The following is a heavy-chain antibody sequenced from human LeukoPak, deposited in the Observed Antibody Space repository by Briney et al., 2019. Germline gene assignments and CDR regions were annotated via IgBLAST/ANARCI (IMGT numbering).Heavy chain of an antibody. CDR1: GYTLTELS. J-gene: IGHJ5*02. V-gene: IGHV1-24*01. Sequence: ASVKVSCKVSGYTLTELSMHWVRQAPGKGFEWMGGFDPEDGETIYAQKFQGRVTMTEDTSTDTAYMELSSLRSEDTAVYYCATAKPRLNWFDPWGQGTLVTVSS. CDR3: ATAKPRLNWFDP. D-gene: IGHD6-19*01. CDR2: FDPEDGET.